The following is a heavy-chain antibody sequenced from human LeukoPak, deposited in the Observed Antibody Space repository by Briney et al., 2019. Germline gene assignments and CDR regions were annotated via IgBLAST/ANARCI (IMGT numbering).Heavy chain of an antibody. J-gene: IGHJ4*02. V-gene: IGHV3-21*01. D-gene: IGHD5-24*01. CDR1: GFTFNSYD. Sequence: GGSLRLSCAASGFTFNSYDMHWVRQAPGKGLEWASAISSGSSYIYYADSMKGRFTISRDNAENSLYLQMNSLRAEDTAVYFCARGEEKATITGLDSWGQGTLVTVSS. CDR2: ISSGSSYI. CDR3: ARGEEKATITGLDS.